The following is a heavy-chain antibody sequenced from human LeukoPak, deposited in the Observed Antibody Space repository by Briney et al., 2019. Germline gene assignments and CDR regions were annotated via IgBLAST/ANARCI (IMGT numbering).Heavy chain of an antibody. V-gene: IGHV1-18*01. CDR2: ISVYNGDT. D-gene: IGHD1-26*01. CDR1: GYTFTSYG. Sequence: ASVKVSCKTSGYTFTSYGISWVRQAPGQGLEWMGWISVYNGDTNFAQKLQDRVTMTTDTSTSTAYMDLRSLRSDDTAVYFCARDPRVAATRVDYWGQGTLVTVSS. J-gene: IGHJ4*02. CDR3: ARDPRVAATRVDY.